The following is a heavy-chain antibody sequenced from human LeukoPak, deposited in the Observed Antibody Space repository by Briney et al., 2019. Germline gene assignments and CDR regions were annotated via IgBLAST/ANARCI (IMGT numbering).Heavy chain of an antibody. V-gene: IGHV5-51*01. CDR1: GYSFTTYW. J-gene: IGHJ5*01. CDR2: IYPDDSDT. CDR3: ARRYGSGSYYNWFDS. Sequence: PGESLKISCQGSGYSFTTYWIGWVRQMPGKGPEWMGIIYPDDSDTRYSPSFQGQVIISADKSINTAYLQWGSLKASDTAVYYCARRYGSGSYYNWFDSRGQGTLVTVSS. D-gene: IGHD3-10*01.